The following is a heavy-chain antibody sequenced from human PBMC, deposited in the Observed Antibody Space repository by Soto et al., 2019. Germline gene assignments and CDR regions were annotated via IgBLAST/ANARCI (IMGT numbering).Heavy chain of an antibody. D-gene: IGHD3-3*01. CDR3: AKVLGVTTIFGVVTGAFDI. CDR1: GFTFSSYA. J-gene: IGHJ3*02. Sequence: GGSLRLSCAASGFTFSSYAMSWVRQAPGKGLEWVSAISGSGGSTYYADSVKGRFTISRDNSKNTLYLQMNSLRAEDTAVYYCAKVLGVTTIFGVVTGAFDIWGQGTMVTVSS. V-gene: IGHV3-23*01. CDR2: ISGSGGST.